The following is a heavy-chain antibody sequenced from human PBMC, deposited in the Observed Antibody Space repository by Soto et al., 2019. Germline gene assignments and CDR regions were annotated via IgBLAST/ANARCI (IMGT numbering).Heavy chain of an antibody. CDR2: IYHSGIT. CDR3: ARETYGDYVGYFDP. J-gene: IGHJ5*02. CDR1: DGSXSSNNW. V-gene: IGHV4-4*02. D-gene: IGHD4-17*01. Sequence: XETLSLTCAVSDGSXSSNNWWSWVRQPPGKGLEWIGEIYHSGITNYNPSLKSRVTISVDKSKNQLSLKLNSVTAADTAVYYCARETYGDYVGYFDPWGQGIQVTVSS.